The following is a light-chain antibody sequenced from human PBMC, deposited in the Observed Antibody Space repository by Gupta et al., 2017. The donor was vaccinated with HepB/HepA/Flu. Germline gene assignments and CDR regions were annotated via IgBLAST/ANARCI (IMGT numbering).Light chain of an antibody. CDR1: QSVRSY. CDR2: DTS. V-gene: IGKV3-11*01. J-gene: IGKJ4*01. Sequence: EIVLTQSPATLSLSPGEGATLSCRASQSVRSYLVWYQQKPGQAPRLLIYDTSNRATGIPARFSGSGSATDFTLTISSLEPEDFAVYYCQQRSSWPLTFGGGTKVEIK. CDR3: QQRSSWPLT.